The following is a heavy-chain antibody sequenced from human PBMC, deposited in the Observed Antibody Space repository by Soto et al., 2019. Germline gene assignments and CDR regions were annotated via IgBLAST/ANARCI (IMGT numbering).Heavy chain of an antibody. CDR1: GFSFSADGVG. V-gene: IGHV2-5*02. Sequence: HITLKESGPTLVKPTQTLTLTCIFSGFSFSADGVGVGWIRQPPGKTLEWLALIYWDDDTRYRPSLKSRLTITKNSAQIQVFLTMTNMDPLDTATFYCPHAFGGTSWSNDSSDVWGQGTVVTVSS. D-gene: IGHD3-16*01. CDR3: PHAFGGTSWSNDSSDV. CDR2: IYWDDDT. J-gene: IGHJ3*01.